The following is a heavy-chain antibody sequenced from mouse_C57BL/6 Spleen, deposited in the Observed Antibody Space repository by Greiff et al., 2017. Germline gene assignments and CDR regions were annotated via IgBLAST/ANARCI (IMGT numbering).Heavy chain of an antibody. J-gene: IGHJ4*01. CDR1: GYTFTGYC. CDR3: ARCYGNSHYYAMDY. D-gene: IGHD2-1*01. V-gene: IGHV1-64*01. Sequence: QVQLLQPGAELVKPGASVKLSCKASGYTFTGYCMHWVRQRPGKGLEWIGMIHPNSGSTNYTEKFKSKDTLTVDKSSSTDYMQHSSLTSEDSAGYDLARCYGNSHYYAMDYWGQGTSVTVSS. CDR2: IHPNSGST.